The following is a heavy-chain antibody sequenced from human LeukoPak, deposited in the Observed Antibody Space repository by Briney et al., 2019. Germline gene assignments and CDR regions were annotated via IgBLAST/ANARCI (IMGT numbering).Heavy chain of an antibody. CDR3: ARRIAGSVTARNFDF. J-gene: IGHJ4*02. D-gene: IGHD6-13*01. CDR1: GFTFTNYW. V-gene: IGHV3-7*01. Sequence: HPGGSLSLSCAASGFTFTNYWVMWLRQAPGRGREWVANIKQDGSEKFYVDSVKGRFTISRDNAKNSVYLQMSTLRAEDTAVYYCARRIAGSVTARNFDFWGQATLVTASS. CDR2: IKQDGSEK.